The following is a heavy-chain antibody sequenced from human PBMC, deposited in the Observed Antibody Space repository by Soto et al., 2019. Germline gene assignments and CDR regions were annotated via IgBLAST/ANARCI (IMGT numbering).Heavy chain of an antibody. Sequence: STVTVSFQAPRDAFTSYYINSLRHAPRRGLACITFVAPHVGTANYAQKFQGRVTITADESTSTAYLELSSLRSEDTAVYYCARVSTPDTAMVISWQQLSHGGYYYYGMDGWGQGTTVNV. CDR2: VAPHVGTA. CDR1: RDAFTSYY. J-gene: IGHJ6*02. D-gene: IGHD5-18*01. CDR3: ARVSTPDTAMVISWQQLSHGGYYYYGMDG. V-gene: IGHV1-69*13.